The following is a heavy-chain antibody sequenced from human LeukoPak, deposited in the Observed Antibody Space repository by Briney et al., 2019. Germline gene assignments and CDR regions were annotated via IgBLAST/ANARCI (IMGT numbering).Heavy chain of an antibody. CDR3: ARDEDSSGYCGL. D-gene: IGHD3-22*01. Sequence: GGSLRLSCAASEFTHSSYWMGWVRQAPGNGLKWVANIKFDASVKYYADSLRGRFTISRDNAKNSLYLQMNSLRAEDTAVYYCARDEDSSGYCGLWGQGTLVTVSS. CDR1: EFTHSSYW. V-gene: IGHV3-7*01. CDR2: IKFDASVK. J-gene: IGHJ4*02.